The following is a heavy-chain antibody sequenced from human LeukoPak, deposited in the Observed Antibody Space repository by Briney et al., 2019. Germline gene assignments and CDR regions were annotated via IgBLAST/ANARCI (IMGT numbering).Heavy chain of an antibody. CDR1: GFTFSSYS. V-gene: IGHV3-21*04. D-gene: IGHD3-22*01. CDR2: ISSTGNFV. J-gene: IGHJ4*02. CDR3: ARDVGESSLITFDY. Sequence: GGSLRLSCAASGFTFSSYSMNWVRQAPGKGLEWVSSISSTGNFVHYADSVKGRFTISRDNAKNSLYLQMNSLRAEDTAVYYCARDVGESSLITFDYWGQGTLVTVSS.